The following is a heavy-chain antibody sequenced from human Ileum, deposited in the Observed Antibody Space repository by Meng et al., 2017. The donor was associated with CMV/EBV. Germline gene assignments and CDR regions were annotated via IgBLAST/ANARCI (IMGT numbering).Heavy chain of an antibody. CDR2: ISSRDNTI. Sequence: GESLKISCAASGFTISNYYMSWIRQAPGKGLEWVSYISSRDNTIFYADSVKGRFAISRDNAKNPLYLQMDSLRAKDTAMYYCVRYSCGGVLCSRPDSGFDPWGQGTLVTVSS. J-gene: IGHJ5*02. CDR3: VRYSCGGVLCSRPDSGFDP. V-gene: IGHV3-11*01. CDR1: GFTISNYY. D-gene: IGHD2-21*01.